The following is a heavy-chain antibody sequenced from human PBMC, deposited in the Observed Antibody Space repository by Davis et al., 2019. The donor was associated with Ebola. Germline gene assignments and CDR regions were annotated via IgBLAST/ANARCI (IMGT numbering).Heavy chain of an antibody. Sequence: PSETLSLTCTVSGGSISSSSYYWGWIRQPPGKGLEWIGSIYYSGSTYYNPSLKSRVTISVDTSKNQFSLKLSSVTAADTAVYYCASTHVSGWYYWGQGTLVTVSS. J-gene: IGHJ4*02. D-gene: IGHD6-19*01. CDR1: GGSISSSSYY. CDR2: IYYSGST. V-gene: IGHV4-39*01. CDR3: ASTHVSGWYY.